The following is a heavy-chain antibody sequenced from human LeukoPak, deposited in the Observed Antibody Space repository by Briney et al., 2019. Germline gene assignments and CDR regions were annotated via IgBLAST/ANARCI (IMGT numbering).Heavy chain of an antibody. J-gene: IGHJ4*02. CDR3: ARDQNNDYPGHFDC. Sequence: GGSLRLSCAASGFSFSSYSMNWVRQGPGKGLEWVSSISSSSSYIYYADSVKGRFTISRDNAKNSLYLQMNSLRAEDTAVYYCARDQNNDYPGHFDCWGQGTLVTVSS. CDR1: GFSFSSYS. CDR2: ISSSSSYI. V-gene: IGHV3-21*01. D-gene: IGHD4-11*01.